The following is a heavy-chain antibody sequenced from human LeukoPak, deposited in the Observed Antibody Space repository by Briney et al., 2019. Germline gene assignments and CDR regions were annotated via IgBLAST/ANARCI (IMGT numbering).Heavy chain of an antibody. CDR1: GFTFSSYA. D-gene: IGHD6-13*01. CDR3: AKDRRIAAAGTNYFDY. J-gene: IGHJ4*02. CDR2: IYSGGST. V-gene: IGHV3-23*03. Sequence: SGGSLRLSCAASGFTFSSYAMSWVRQAPGKGLEWVSVIYSGGSTYYADSVKGRFTISRDNSKNTLYLQMNSLRAEDTALYYCAKDRRIAAAGTNYFDYWGQGTLVTVSS.